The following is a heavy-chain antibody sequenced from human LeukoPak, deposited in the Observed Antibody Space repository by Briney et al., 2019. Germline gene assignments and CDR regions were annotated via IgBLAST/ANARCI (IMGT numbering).Heavy chain of an antibody. Sequence: GGSLRLSCAASGFTFSSYAMSWVRQAPGKGLEWVSAISGSGGSTYYADSVKGRFTISRDNSKNTLYLQMNSLRAEDTAVCYCAPSRRSSGYYYWGQGTLVTVSS. D-gene: IGHD3-22*01. CDR2: ISGSGGST. CDR1: GFTFSSYA. V-gene: IGHV3-23*01. J-gene: IGHJ4*02. CDR3: APSRRSSGYYY.